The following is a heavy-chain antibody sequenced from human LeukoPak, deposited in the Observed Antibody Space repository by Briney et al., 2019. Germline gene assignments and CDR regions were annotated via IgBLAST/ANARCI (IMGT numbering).Heavy chain of an antibody. V-gene: IGHV4-61*05. Sequence: SETLSLTCNVSGGSISTSSYYWGWIRQPPGKGLEWIGYVYYSGGTNYNPSLESRVTISLDTSKNQFSLKLTSVTAADTAMYYCARRQYTTTSNWFDPWGQGTLVIVSS. CDR1: GGSISTSSYY. CDR3: ARRQYTTTSNWFDP. J-gene: IGHJ5*02. D-gene: IGHD2-2*02. CDR2: VYYSGGT.